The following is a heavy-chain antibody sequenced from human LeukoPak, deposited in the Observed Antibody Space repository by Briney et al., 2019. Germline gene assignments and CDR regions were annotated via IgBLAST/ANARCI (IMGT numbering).Heavy chain of an antibody. V-gene: IGHV1-18*01. CDR2: ISAYNGNT. Sequence: GASVKVSCKASGYTFTSYGISWVRQAPGQGLEWMGWISAYNGNTNYPQKLQGRVTMTTDTSTSIAYMELRSLRFDDTAVYYCARVSIGGIVATIPSFDYWGQGTLVTVSS. CDR3: ARVSIGGIVATIPSFDY. CDR1: GYTFTSYG. D-gene: IGHD5-12*01. J-gene: IGHJ4*02.